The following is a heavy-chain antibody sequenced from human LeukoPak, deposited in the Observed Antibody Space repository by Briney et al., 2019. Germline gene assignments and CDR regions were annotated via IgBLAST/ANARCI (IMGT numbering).Heavy chain of an antibody. CDR3: ARFSSIAAAFDY. CDR1: GFTFSSYA. Sequence: GSLRLSCAASGFTFSSYAMSWVRQPPGKGLEWIGSIYYSGSTYYNPSLKSRVTISVDTSKNQFSLKLSSVTAADTAVYYCARFSSIAAAFDYWGLGTLVTVSS. CDR2: IYYSGST. D-gene: IGHD6-13*01. V-gene: IGHV4-38-2*01. J-gene: IGHJ4*02.